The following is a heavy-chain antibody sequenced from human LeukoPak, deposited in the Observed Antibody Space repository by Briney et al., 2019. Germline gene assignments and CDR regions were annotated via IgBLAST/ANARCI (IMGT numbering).Heavy chain of an antibody. D-gene: IGHD2-15*01. CDR1: GLTFSSNG. J-gene: IGHJ4*02. CDR3: AISRGRWQILGY. CDR2: IRYDESNK. V-gene: IGHV3-30*02. Sequence: HPGGSLRLSCAASGLTFSSNGMHWVRQAPGKGLEWVAFIRYDESNKYYADSVKGRFTISRDNSKNTVYLQMNSLRADDTAVYYCAISRGRWQILGYWGQGTLVTVSS.